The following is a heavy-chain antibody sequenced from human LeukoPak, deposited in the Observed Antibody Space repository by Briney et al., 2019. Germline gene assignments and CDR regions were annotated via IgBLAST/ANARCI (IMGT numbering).Heavy chain of an antibody. CDR1: DDSISSYY. D-gene: IGHD4-23*01. CDR2: IYSSGST. V-gene: IGHV4-4*08. CDR3: AEHYGANVDH. J-gene: IGHJ4*02. Sequence: SETLSLTCTVSDDSISSYYWSWIRQPPGKGLEWIGYIYSSGSTNYNPSLKSRVAISVDTSKNQFSLKLSSVTAADTAVYYCAEHYGANVDHWGQGTLVTVSS.